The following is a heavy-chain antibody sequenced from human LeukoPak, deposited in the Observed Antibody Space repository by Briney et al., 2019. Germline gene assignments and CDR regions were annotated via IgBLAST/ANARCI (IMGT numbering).Heavy chain of an antibody. D-gene: IGHD2-2*01. CDR3: TRRCHSEYQRNPTYHFYY. CDR1: GGSFISSD. J-gene: IGHJ4*02. V-gene: IGHV1-69*13. CDR2: IISLFGTA. Sequence: GGSVMLICGASGGSFISSDLSGGGRPPAREGVEWMGIISLFGTANYAQTFQRRVTITADESTSTADMPLSSLRSEGAAGSYCTRRCHSEYQRNPTYHFYYWGQGTLVTVSS.